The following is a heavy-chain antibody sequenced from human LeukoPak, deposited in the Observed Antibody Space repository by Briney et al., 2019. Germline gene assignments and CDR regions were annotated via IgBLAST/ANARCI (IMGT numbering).Heavy chain of an antibody. CDR2: IVVGSGNT. D-gene: IGHD1-14*01. CDR1: GFTFTSSA. Sequence: SVKVSCKASGFTFTSSAVQWVRQARGQRLEWIGWIVVGSGNTNYAQKFQERVTITRDMSISTAYMELSSLRSEDTAVYYCAADPNPDGVQVYWGQGTLVTVSS. CDR3: AADPNPDGVQVY. V-gene: IGHV1-58*01. J-gene: IGHJ4*02.